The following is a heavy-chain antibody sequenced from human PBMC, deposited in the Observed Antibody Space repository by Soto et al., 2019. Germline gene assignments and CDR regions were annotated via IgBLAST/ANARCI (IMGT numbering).Heavy chain of an antibody. J-gene: IGHJ5*02. Sequence: ASVKVSRKASGYTFTSYGISWVRQAPGQGLEWMGWISAYNGNTNYAQKLQGRVTMTTDTSTSTAYMELRSLRSDDTAVYYCARVPDYYGSGNLNWFDPWGQGTLVTVSS. CDR1: GYTFTSYG. V-gene: IGHV1-18*01. CDR3: ARVPDYYGSGNLNWFDP. D-gene: IGHD3-10*01. CDR2: ISAYNGNT.